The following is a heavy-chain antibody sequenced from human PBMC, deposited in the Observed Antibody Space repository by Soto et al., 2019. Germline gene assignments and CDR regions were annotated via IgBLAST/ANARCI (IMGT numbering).Heavy chain of an antibody. CDR3: ANQYFDY. J-gene: IGHJ4*02. V-gene: IGHV3-23*01. CDR1: RFTFTSYA. Sequence: GTLGLSCAASRFTFTSYAMSGVRQAPGKGLEWVSTVSAGGTTTYFADSVKGRFAISGDNSKNTVYLQMNSLRAEDTAVYYCANQYFDYWGPGTLVTVSS. CDR2: VSAGGTTT.